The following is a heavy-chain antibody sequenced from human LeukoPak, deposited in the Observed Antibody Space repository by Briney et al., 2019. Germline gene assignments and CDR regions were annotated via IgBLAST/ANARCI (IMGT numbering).Heavy chain of an antibody. CDR1: GGSISSYY. CDR3: ASIQHRGPYFDY. Sequence: SETLSLTCTVSGGSISSYYWSWIRQPPGKGLEWIGYIYYSGGTYYSPSLKSRVTISVDTSKNQFSLKLSSVTAADTAVYYCASIQHRGPYFDYWGQGTLVTVSS. CDR2: IYYSGGT. D-gene: IGHD1-26*01. V-gene: IGHV4-59*08. J-gene: IGHJ4*02.